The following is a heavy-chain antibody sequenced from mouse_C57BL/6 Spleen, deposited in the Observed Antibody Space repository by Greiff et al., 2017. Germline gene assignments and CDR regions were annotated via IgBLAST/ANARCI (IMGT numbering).Heavy chain of an antibody. CDR1: GYTFTSYW. CDR2: ILPNSGST. Sequence: QVQLQQPGAELVKPGASVQLSCKASGYTFTSYWMHWVKQRPGQGLEWIGMILPNSGSTNSNEKFKSKATLTVAKSSSTADMQLSSLTSEDSAVYYCARAKGIYYGNYETWCAYWGQGSLVTVTA. V-gene: IGHV1-64*01. CDR3: ARAKGIYYGNYETWCAY. J-gene: IGHJ3*01. D-gene: IGHD2-1*01.